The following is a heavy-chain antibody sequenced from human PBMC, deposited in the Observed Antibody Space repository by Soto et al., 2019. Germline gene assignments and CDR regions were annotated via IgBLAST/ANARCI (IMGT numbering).Heavy chain of an antibody. D-gene: IGHD6-13*01. CDR2: INSDGSST. CDR3: ARDCPISSSSWVWGYYYYGMDV. J-gene: IGHJ6*02. V-gene: IGHV3-74*01. Sequence: EVQLVESGGGLVQPGGSLRLSCAASGFTFSSYWMHWVRQAPGKGLVWVSRINSDGSSTSYADSVKGRFTISRDNAKNTLYLQMNSLRAEDTAVYYCARDCPISSSSWVWGYYYYGMDVWGQGTTVTVSS. CDR1: GFTFSSYW.